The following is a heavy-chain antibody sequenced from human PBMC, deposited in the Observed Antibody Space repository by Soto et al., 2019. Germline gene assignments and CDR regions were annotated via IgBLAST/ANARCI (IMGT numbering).Heavy chain of an antibody. CDR1: GGSGSGYH. CDR2: ISYSGTT. CDR3: ARGQTNIWYFDH. J-gene: IGHJ4*02. Sequence: QVQLQESGPRLVKPSETLSLTCTVSGGSGSGYHWNWVRQPPGKTLEWIGHISYSGTTNYNPSLKSRITISIDTSKNQFSLKMNSVTAADTAVYYCARGQTNIWYFDHWGQGTLVTVSS. V-gene: IGHV4-59*02.